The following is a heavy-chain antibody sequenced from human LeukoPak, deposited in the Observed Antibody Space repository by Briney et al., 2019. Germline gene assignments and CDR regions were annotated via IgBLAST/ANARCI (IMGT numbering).Heavy chain of an antibody. J-gene: IGHJ4*02. CDR1: GGSISSYY. D-gene: IGHD1-1*01. CDR2: ISSSGSTI. V-gene: IGHV3-11*04. Sequence: LSLTCTVSGGSISSYYWSWIRQPPGKGLEWVPYISSSGSTIYYADSVKGRFTISRDNAKNSLYLQMNSLRAEDTAVYYCARRGAGTGATDYWGQGTLVTVSS. CDR3: ARRGAGTGATDY.